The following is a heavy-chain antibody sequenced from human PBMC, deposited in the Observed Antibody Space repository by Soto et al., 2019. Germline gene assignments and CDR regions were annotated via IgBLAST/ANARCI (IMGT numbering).Heavy chain of an antibody. CDR2: INPNSGGT. J-gene: IGHJ6*02. V-gene: IGHV1-2*02. CDR1: GYTFTGYY. CDR3: ARSLRYCSSTSCQNYYYYYGMDV. Sequence: ASVKVSCKASGYTFTGYYMHWVRQAPGQGLEWMGWINPNSGGTNYAQKFQGRVTMTRDTSISTAYMELSRLRSDDTAVYYCARSLRYCSSTSCQNYYYYYGMDVWGQGTTVTVSS. D-gene: IGHD2-2*01.